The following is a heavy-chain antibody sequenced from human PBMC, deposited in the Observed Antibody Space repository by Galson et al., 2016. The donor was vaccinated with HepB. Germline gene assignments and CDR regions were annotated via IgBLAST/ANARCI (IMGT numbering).Heavy chain of an antibody. CDR2: IKEAGSVK. D-gene: IGHD3-10*01. Sequence: SLRLSCAASGIGFSNYWMTWVRQAPGKGLEWVANIKEAGSVKYYVDSVKGRFIISRDNAKNALYLQLNSLRAEDTAVYYCARDVNYGIFDRWGQGTLVTVSS. V-gene: IGHV3-7*01. CDR3: ARDVNYGIFDR. J-gene: IGHJ4*02. CDR1: GIGFSNYW.